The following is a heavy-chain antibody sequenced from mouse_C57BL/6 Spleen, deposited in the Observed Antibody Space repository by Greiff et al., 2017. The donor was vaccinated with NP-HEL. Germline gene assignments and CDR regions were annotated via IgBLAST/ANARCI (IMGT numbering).Heavy chain of an antibody. J-gene: IGHJ3*01. D-gene: IGHD4-1*02. CDR2: IWGVGST. Sequence: VKLMESGPGLVAPSQSLSITCTVSGFSLTSYGVDWVRQSPGKGLEWLGVIWGVGSTNYNSALKSRLSISKDNSKSQVFLKMNSLQTDDTAMYYCASDGPSTGTRFAYWGQGTLVTVSA. CDR3: ASDGPSTGTRFAY. V-gene: IGHV2-6*01. CDR1: GFSLTSYG.